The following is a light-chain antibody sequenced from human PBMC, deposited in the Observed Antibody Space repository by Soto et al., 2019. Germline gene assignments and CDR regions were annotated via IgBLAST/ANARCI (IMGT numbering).Light chain of an antibody. J-gene: IGKJ1*01. CDR2: DAS. CDR3: QQRSNWPPT. CDR1: EILSSSY. V-gene: IGKV3-11*01. Sequence: PGERATLSCRASEILSSSYLAWYQQKPGQAPRLLIYDASNRATGIPARFSGSGSGTDFTLTISSLEPEDFAVYYCQQRSNWPPTFGQGTKVDIK.